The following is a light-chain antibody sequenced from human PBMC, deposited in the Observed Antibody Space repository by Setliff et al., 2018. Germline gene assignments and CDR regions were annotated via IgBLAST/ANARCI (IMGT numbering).Light chain of an antibody. CDR2: EVS. J-gene: IGLJ1*01. V-gene: IGLV2-14*01. Sequence: QSALTQPASVSGSPGQSITISCTGSGSDVGDYKYVSWYQQHPGKAPKLIIYEVSNRPSGVSNRLSGSKSGNTASLSISGLQAEDEADYYCSSYTSSSTLYVFGTGTKVTVL. CDR3: SSYTSSSTLYV. CDR1: GSDVGDYKY.